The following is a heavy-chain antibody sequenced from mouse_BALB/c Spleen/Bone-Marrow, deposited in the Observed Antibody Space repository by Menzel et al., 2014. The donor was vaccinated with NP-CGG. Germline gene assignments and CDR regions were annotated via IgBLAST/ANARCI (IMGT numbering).Heavy chain of an antibody. J-gene: IGHJ2*01. V-gene: IGHV3-2*02. CDR1: GYSITSDYA. CDR3: ARRGYYGSSLDY. CDR2: ISYSGST. D-gene: IGHD1-1*01. Sequence: VQLKESGPGLVKPSQSLSLTCTVTGYSITSDYAWNWIRQFPGNKLEWMGYISYSGSTSYNPSLKSRISITRDTSKNQFFLQLNSVTTEDTATYYCARRGYYGSSLDYWGQGTTLTVSS.